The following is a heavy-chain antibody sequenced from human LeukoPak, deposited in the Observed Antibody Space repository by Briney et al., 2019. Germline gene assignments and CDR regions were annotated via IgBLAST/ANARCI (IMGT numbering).Heavy chain of an antibody. V-gene: IGHV3-30*18. Sequence: GGSLRLSCVASGFPFSNFGMHWVRQAPGKGLEWVAVISADGIDKYYADSVKGRFTISRDNSKNTLYLQMSSLRPEDTAVYYCAKDKGREGDYWGQGNPVTVSS. J-gene: IGHJ4*02. CDR1: GFPFSNFG. CDR3: AKDKGREGDY. CDR2: ISADGIDK.